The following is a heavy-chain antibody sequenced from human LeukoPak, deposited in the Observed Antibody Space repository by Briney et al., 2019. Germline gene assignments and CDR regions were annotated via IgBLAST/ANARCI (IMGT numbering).Heavy chain of an antibody. Sequence: PGGSLRLSCAASGFTFSSYEMNWVRQAPGKGLEWVSYISSSGSTIYYADSVKGRFTISRDNAKTSLYLQMHSLRPEDTALYYCAKDIGPLTYHFDTSAYSGAFDYWGQGTLVTVSS. CDR2: ISSSGSTI. CDR1: GFTFSSYE. D-gene: IGHD3-22*01. J-gene: IGHJ4*02. V-gene: IGHV3-48*03. CDR3: AKDIGPLTYHFDTSAYSGAFDY.